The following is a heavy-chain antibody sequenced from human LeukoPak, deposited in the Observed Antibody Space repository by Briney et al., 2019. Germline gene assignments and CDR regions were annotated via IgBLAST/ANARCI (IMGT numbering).Heavy chain of an antibody. CDR1: GYRFTSYW. J-gene: IGHJ4*02. D-gene: IGHD3-10*01. CDR3: AITTIRGVCDY. CDR2: IWPGDSDT. V-gene: IGHV5-51*01. Sequence: GESLKISCKGSGYRFTSYWIGWVRQMPGKGLEWMGIIWPGDSDTRYSPSFQGQVTISVDKSISTAYLQWSSLKASDTAMYYCAITTIRGVCDYWGQGTLVSVSS.